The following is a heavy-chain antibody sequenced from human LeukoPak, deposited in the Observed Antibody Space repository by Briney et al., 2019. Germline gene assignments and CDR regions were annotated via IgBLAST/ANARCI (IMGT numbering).Heavy chain of an antibody. CDR2: IYSGGST. CDR3: ARDPSGVGFGDPNDDY. CDR1: GFTVSSNY. J-gene: IGHJ4*02. D-gene: IGHD3-10*01. V-gene: IGHV3-66*01. Sequence: PGGSLRLSCAASGFTVSSNYMSWVRQAPGKGLEWVSVIYSGGSTYYADSVKGRFTISRDNSKNTLYLQMNSLRAEDTAVYYCARDPSGVGFGDPNDDYWGQGTLVTVSS.